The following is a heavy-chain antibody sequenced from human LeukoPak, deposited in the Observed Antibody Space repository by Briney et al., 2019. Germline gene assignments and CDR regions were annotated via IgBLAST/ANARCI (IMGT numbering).Heavy chain of an antibody. CDR1: GFTFNIYS. CDR3: ARVEDCSSTSCYGIDY. Sequence: PGGSLRLSCAASGFTFNIYSMNWVRQAPGKGLEWVSSISGTSNYIYYADSVKGRFTISRDNAKNSLYLHMNSLRAEDTAVYYCARVEDCSSTSCYGIDYWGQGTLVTVSS. J-gene: IGHJ4*02. V-gene: IGHV3-21*01. D-gene: IGHD2-2*01. CDR2: ISGTSNYI.